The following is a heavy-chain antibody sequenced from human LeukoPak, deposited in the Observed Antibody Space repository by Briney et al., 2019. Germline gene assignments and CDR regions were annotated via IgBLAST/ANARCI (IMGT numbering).Heavy chain of an antibody. CDR2: ISSNGGST. V-gene: IGHV3-64*01. Sequence: GGSLRLSCAASGFTFSSYAMSWVRQAPGKGLEYVSAISSNGGSTYYANSVKGRFTISRDNSKNTLYLQMGSLRAEDMAVYYCARVDCSSTSCYSPFDYWGQGTLVTVSS. CDR3: ARVDCSSTSCYSPFDY. D-gene: IGHD2-2*02. J-gene: IGHJ4*02. CDR1: GFTFSSYA.